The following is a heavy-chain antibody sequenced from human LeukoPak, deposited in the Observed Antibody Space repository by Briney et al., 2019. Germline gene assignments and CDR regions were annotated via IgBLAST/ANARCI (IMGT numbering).Heavy chain of an antibody. Sequence: GGALRLSCAASGFTFYLYEMNWVRQAPGKGLERLSYISSSGRTIYYADSVKGRFTISRDNAKNSLYLQMNSLRVEDTAVYYCVRREYAGSNRGWNWFDPGGQGTLVTVSA. CDR3: VRREYAGSNRGWNWFDP. V-gene: IGHV3-48*03. CDR1: GFTFYLYE. CDR2: ISSSGRTI. J-gene: IGHJ5*02. D-gene: IGHD2-8*01.